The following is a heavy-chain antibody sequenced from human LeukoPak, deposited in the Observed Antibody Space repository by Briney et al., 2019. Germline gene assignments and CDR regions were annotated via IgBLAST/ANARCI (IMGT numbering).Heavy chain of an antibody. J-gene: IGHJ4*02. CDR1: GASISSHY. CDR3: AREQVRGDPFDY. V-gene: IGHV4-59*11. CDR2: TSGSI. Sequence: SETLSLTCAVSGASISSHYWSWIRQPPGKGLEWIGYTSGSISDNPSLKSRVAVSVDPSQNQVSLSLTSVTAADTAVYYCAREQVRGDPFDYWGQGTLVTVSS. D-gene: IGHD3-10*01.